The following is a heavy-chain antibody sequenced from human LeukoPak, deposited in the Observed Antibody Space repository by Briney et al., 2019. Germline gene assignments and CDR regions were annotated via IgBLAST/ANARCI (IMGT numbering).Heavy chain of an antibody. D-gene: IGHD2-15*01. CDR1: GFTFKNYA. Sequence: GGSLRLSCAASGFTFKNYAMSWVRQAPGKGLEWVLGISASGGSAYYADPVKGRFTIPRDNSNNMVYLNMNNLRADDTAVYYCAKGGDVVLVAATSNYLDVWGKGTTVTVSS. CDR3: AKGGDVVLVAATSNYLDV. J-gene: IGHJ6*03. V-gene: IGHV3-23*01. CDR2: ISASGGSA.